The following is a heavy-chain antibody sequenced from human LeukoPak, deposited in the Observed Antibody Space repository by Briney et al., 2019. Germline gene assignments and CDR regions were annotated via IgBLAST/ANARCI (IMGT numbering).Heavy chain of an antibody. CDR3: ARDYDYGCNEPGPGEVDY. CDR1: GFTFSSYS. D-gene: IGHD4-23*01. Sequence: GGSLRLSCAASGFTFSSYSMHWVRQAPGKGLEWVSSIISSSYIYYADSVKGRFTISRDNAKNSLYLQMNSLRAEDTAVYYCARDYDYGCNEPGPGEVDYWGQGTLVTVSS. J-gene: IGHJ4*02. V-gene: IGHV3-21*01. CDR2: IISSSYI.